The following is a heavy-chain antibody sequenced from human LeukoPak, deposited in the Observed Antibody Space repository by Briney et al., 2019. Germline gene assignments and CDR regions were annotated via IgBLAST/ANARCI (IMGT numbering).Heavy chain of an antibody. V-gene: IGHV1-18*01. J-gene: IGHJ4*02. CDR2: ISTYNGET. CDR3: AGVSRSGNEYY. D-gene: IGHD2/OR15-2a*01. CDR1: GYTFTSYG. Sequence: GASVKVSCKASGYTFTSYGISWVRQAPGQGLEWMGWISTYNGETKYARNLQGRVTMTTDASTSTAYMELRSLQSDDTAVYYCAGVSRSGNEYYWGQGTLVTVSS.